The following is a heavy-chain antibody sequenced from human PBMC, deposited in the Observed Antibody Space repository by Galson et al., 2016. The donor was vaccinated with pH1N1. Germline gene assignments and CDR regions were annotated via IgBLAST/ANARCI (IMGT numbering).Heavy chain of an antibody. CDR2: ISGSGGST. J-gene: IGHJ4*02. CDR1: GFTFSSYA. CDR3: AKGTTRGYSYGFDY. D-gene: IGHD5-18*01. V-gene: IGHV3-23*01. Sequence: SLRLSCAASGFTFSSYAMSWVRQAPGKGLEWVSAISGSGGSTYYADSVKGRFTISRDYSKNTLYLQMNSLRAEDTAVYYCAKGTTRGYSYGFDYWGQGTLVTVSS.